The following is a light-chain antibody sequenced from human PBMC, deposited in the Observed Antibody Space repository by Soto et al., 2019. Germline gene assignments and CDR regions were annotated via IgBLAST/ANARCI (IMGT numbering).Light chain of an antibody. Sequence: DLPIAPSSFSPSASVGGRGTNPCPASQNIRYYLNWFQQKPGKAPKVLIYDASRLETGVPSRFSGSGSGTKFTLTIASLQPDDFATYYCQQYETFSGTFGPGTKVDIK. V-gene: IGKV1-33*01. CDR1: QNIRYY. J-gene: IGKJ1*01. CDR2: DAS. CDR3: QQYETFSGT.